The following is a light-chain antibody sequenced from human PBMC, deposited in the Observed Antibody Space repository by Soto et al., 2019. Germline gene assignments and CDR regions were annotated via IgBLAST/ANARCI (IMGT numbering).Light chain of an antibody. J-gene: IGLJ2*01. Sequence: QSALTQPPSASGSPGQSVTISCTGTSSDVGGYNYVSWYQQYPGKAPKLMIYEVTKRPSGVPDRFSGSKSGNTASLTVSGLQAEDEADYYCRSYAGFNNYVVFGGGTKRTVL. CDR1: SSDVGGYNY. V-gene: IGLV2-8*01. CDR3: RSYAGFNNYVV. CDR2: EVT.